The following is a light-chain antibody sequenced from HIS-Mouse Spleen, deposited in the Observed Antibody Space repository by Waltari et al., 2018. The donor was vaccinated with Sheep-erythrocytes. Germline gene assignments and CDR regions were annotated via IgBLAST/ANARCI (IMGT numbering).Light chain of an antibody. Sequence: QSALTQPRSVSGSPGLSVTISCTGTSSDVGGYNYVSWYQQHPGKAPKLMIYDVSKRPSGVPDRFSGSKSGNTATLTISGTQAMDEADYYCQAWDSSTAWVFGGGTKLTVL. V-gene: IGLV2-11*01. CDR2: DVS. CDR3: QAWDSSTAWV. CDR1: SSDVGGYNY. J-gene: IGLJ3*02.